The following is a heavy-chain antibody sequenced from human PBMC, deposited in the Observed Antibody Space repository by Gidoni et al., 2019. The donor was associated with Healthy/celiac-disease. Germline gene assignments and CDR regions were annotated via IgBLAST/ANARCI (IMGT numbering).Heavy chain of an antibody. CDR3: ANYYRGYSSSWYDE. J-gene: IGHJ4*02. CDR2: ISGSGGST. CDR1: GFTFSSYA. V-gene: IGHV3-23*01. D-gene: IGHD6-13*01. Sequence: EVQLLESGGGLVQPGGSLRLSCAASGFTFSSYAMSWVRPAPGKGVEWVSAISGSGGSTYYADAVKGRFTISRDNSKNTLYLQMNSLRAEDTAVYYCANYYRGYSSSWYDEGGQGTLVTVSS.